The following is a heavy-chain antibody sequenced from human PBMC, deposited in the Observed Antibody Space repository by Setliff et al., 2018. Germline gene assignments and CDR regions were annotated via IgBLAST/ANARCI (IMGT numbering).Heavy chain of an antibody. V-gene: IGHV4-34*12. CDR2: IMDGRDT. CDR1: GESSSGYY. J-gene: IGHJ4*02. D-gene: IGHD1-1*01. Sequence: KPSETLSLTCAIYGESSSGYYWSWIRQSPGKTLGWIGEIMDGRDTVYNPSLNSRLTISVDTSKNQFSLQLTSVTAADTAVYYCARTGTYRYFDSWGQGTRVTVSS. CDR3: ARTGTYRYFDS.